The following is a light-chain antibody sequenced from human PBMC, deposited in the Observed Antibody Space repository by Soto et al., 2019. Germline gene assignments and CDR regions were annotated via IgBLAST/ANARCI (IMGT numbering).Light chain of an antibody. CDR1: QGISNW. J-gene: IGKJ4*01. CDR3: QQANSFPLT. V-gene: IGKV1-12*01. Sequence: DIQMTQSPSSVSAAVGDRVSITCRASQGISNWLAWYQQKPGRAHNLLIYTGSSLQSGVPSRFSGTGSVTDFTLTISSLQPEDVATYYCQQANSFPLTFGGGTKVEIK. CDR2: TGS.